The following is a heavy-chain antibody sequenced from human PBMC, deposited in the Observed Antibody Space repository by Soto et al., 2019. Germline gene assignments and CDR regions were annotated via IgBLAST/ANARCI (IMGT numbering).Heavy chain of an antibody. CDR1: GFTFGDYA. V-gene: IGHV3-49*03. Sequence: GGSPRLSCTASGFTFGDYAMSWFRQAPGKGLEWVGFIRSKAYGGTTEYAASVKGRFTISRDDSKSIAYLQMNSLKTEDTAVYYCTSYYYCSSTSCYIQTFDYWGQGTLVTVSS. CDR2: IRSKAYGGTT. D-gene: IGHD2-2*02. J-gene: IGHJ4*02. CDR3: TSYYYCSSTSCYIQTFDY.